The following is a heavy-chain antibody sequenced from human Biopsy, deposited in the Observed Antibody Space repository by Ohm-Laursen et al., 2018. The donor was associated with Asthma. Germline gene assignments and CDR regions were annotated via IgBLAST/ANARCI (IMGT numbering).Heavy chain of an antibody. Sequence: TLSLTCSVSGDSIDSGDYSWTWIRQSPGVGLERIGYIYRNGDTYYNPPLNNRVTISIDRSKNLFSLRLRSVTAADTAVYYCARGWDCGGDCYSPDSWGQGTLVTVSS. CDR3: ARGWDCGGDCYSPDS. CDR1: GDSIDSGDYS. V-gene: IGHV4-30-2*06. D-gene: IGHD2-21*02. J-gene: IGHJ4*02. CDR2: IYRNGDT.